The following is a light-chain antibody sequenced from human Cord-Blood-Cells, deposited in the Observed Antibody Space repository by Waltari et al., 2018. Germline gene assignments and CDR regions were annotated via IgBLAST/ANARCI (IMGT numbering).Light chain of an antibody. CDR3: QQYNSYWT. J-gene: IGKJ1*01. CDR1: QSLSSW. Sequence: DIQITQSPSTLPASVGDRVTITCRASQSLSSWLALYQQKPVKAPKLLSSDASSLESWVPSRFSGRGSGTEFTLPMSSRQPDNFATYYGQQYNSYWTFGQGTKVEI. CDR2: DAS. V-gene: IGKV1-5*01.